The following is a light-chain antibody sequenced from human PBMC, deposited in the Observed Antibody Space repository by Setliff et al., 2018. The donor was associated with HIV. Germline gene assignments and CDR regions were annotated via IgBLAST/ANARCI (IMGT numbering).Light chain of an antibody. CDR1: SSDVGAYNY. Sequence: QSALTQSRSVSGSPGQSVTFSCPGSSSDVGAYNYVSWYQQHPGKAPKLMIYDVTKRPTGVPDRFSGSKSGNTASLTISGLQAEDEADYYCCSYAGSDTYIFGTGTKVTV. CDR2: DVT. CDR3: CSYAGSDTYI. V-gene: IGLV2-11*01. J-gene: IGLJ1*01.